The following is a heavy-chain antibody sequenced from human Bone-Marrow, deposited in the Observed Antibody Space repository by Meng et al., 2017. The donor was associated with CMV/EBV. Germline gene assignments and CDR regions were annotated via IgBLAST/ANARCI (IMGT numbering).Heavy chain of an antibody. CDR1: GFTFSHSG. D-gene: IGHD3-16*01. CDR2: ISFHGRNK. Sequence: ASGFTFSHSGMHWVRQAPGKGLGWVALISFHGRNKHYAASVQGRFTVSRDNSKNTLYLRMNSLRVEDTALYYCAKETSKGLYKWLDPWGQGTLVTVSS. J-gene: IGHJ5*02. V-gene: IGHV3-30*18. CDR3: AKETSKGLYKWLDP.